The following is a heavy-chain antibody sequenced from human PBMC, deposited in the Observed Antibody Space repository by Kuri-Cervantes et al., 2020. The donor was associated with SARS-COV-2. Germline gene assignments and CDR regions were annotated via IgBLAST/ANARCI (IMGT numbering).Heavy chain of an antibody. CDR1: GFTFSSYW. J-gene: IGHJ4*02. Sequence: GESLKISCAASGFTFSSYWMSWVRQAPGKGLEWVTFIRYDGSNKYYADSVKGRFTIYRDNSKNTLYLQMISLRAEDTAVYYCATALIVATVDYWGQGTLVTVSS. V-gene: IGHV3-30*02. CDR2: IRYDGSNK. D-gene: IGHD5-12*01. CDR3: ATALIVATVDY.